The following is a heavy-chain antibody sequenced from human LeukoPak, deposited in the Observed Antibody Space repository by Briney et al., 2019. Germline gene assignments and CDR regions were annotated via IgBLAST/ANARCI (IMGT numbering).Heavy chain of an antibody. CDR1: GFSFSNAW. J-gene: IGHJ6*02. CDR2: INHNGNVN. Sequence: GGSLRLSCAASGFSFSNAWMNWVRQAPGKGLEWVASINHNGNVNYYVDSVKGRFTISRDNAKNSLYLQMSNLRAEDTAVYFCARGGGLDVWGQGATVTVSS. V-gene: IGHV3-7*03. CDR3: ARGGGLDV. D-gene: IGHD3-16*01.